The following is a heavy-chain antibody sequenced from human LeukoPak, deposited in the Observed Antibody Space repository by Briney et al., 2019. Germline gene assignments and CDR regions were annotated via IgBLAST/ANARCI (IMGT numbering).Heavy chain of an antibody. V-gene: IGHV4-39*07. CDR1: GGSISSSSYY. Sequence: KPSETLSLTCTVSGGSISSSSYYWGWIRQPPGKGLEWIGSIYYSGSTYYNPSLKSRVTISVDTSKNQFSLKLSSVTAADTAVYYCARAEDCGGDCYSYWFDPWGQGTLVTVSS. CDR3: ARAEDCGGDCYSYWFDP. CDR2: IYYSGST. J-gene: IGHJ5*02. D-gene: IGHD2-21*02.